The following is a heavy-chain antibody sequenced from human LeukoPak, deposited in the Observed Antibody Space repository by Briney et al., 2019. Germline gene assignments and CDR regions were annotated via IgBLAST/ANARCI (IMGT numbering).Heavy chain of an antibody. V-gene: IGHV1-18*01. CDR3: ARGAAVAGRSPIDY. Sequence: ASVKVSCKASGYTFTSYGISWVRQAPGQGLEWMGWISAYNGNTNNAQKLQGRVTMTTDTSTSTAYMELRSLRSDDTAVYYCARGAAVAGRSPIDYWGQGTLVTVSS. D-gene: IGHD6-19*01. J-gene: IGHJ4*02. CDR1: GYTFTSYG. CDR2: ISAYNGNT.